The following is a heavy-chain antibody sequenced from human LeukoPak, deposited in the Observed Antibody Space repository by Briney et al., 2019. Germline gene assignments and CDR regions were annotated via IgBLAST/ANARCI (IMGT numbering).Heavy chain of an antibody. CDR1: GYTFTSYY. Sequence: ASVKVSCKASGYTFTSYYMHWVRQAPGQRLEWMGIINPSGGSTSYAQKFQGRVTITTDESTSTAYMELSSLRSEDTAVYYCARDLTPAYGLVYYFDYWGQGTLVTVSS. CDR3: ARDLTPAYGLVYYFDY. CDR2: INPSGGST. D-gene: IGHD3-10*01. J-gene: IGHJ4*02. V-gene: IGHV1-46*01.